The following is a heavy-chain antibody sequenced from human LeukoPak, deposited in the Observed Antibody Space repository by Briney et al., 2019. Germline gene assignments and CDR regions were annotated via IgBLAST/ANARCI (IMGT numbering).Heavy chain of an antibody. Sequence: SETLSLTCTVSGYSISSGYYWGWIRQPPGKGLEWIGSIYHSGSTYYNPSLKSRVTISVDTSKNQFSLKLSSVTAADTAVYYCASLAISGVAALAFDIWGQGTMVTVSS. J-gene: IGHJ3*02. V-gene: IGHV4-38-2*02. D-gene: IGHD3-3*01. CDR3: ASLAISGVAALAFDI. CDR1: GYSISSGYY. CDR2: IYHSGST.